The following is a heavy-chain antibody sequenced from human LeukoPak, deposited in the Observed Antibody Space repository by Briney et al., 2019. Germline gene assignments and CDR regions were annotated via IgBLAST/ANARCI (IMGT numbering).Heavy chain of an antibody. Sequence: PGGSLRLSCAASGFTFSSYAMSWVRQAPGKGLEWISAISGSGGSTYYADSVKGRFTISRDNSKNSLYLQMNSLRAEDTAVYYCARELRYFDWPLDAFDIWGQGTMVTVSS. CDR3: ARELRYFDWPLDAFDI. CDR2: ISGSGGST. J-gene: IGHJ3*02. D-gene: IGHD3-9*01. CDR1: GFTFSSYA. V-gene: IGHV3-23*01.